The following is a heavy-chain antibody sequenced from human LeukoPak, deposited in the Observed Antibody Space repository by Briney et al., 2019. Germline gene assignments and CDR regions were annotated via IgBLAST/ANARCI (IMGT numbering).Heavy chain of an antibody. CDR1: GGSISSRNW. V-gene: IGHV4-4*02. CDR3: ARGRVGRITMVRGAQRGFDP. CDR2: IYHSGST. D-gene: IGHD3-10*01. Sequence: SETLSLTCAVSGGSISSRNWWSWVRQPPGKGLEWIGEIYHSGSTNYNPSLKTRVTISVDKSKNQFSLKLSSVTAADTAVYYCARGRVGRITMVRGAQRGFDPWGQGTLVTVSS. J-gene: IGHJ5*02.